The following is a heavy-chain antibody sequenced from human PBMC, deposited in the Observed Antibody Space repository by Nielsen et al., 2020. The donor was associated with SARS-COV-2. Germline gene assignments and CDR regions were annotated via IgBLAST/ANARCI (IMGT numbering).Heavy chain of an antibody. D-gene: IGHD6-6*01. CDR1: GGSMDSVQYY. V-gene: IGHV4-61*01. CDR3: AREYSSSPGAFDI. CDR2: IYYSGAT. J-gene: IGHJ3*02. Sequence: SETLSLTCTVSGGSMDSVQYYWTWIRQPPGKGLEWIAYIYYSGATNYNPSLKSRVTISADTSKKLRSVTAADTAVYYCAREYSSSPGAFDIWGQGTMVTVSS.